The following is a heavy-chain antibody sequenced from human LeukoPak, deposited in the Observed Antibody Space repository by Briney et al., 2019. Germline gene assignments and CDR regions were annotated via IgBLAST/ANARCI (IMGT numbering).Heavy chain of an antibody. Sequence: ASVKVSCKASGYTFTSYYMHWVRQAPGQGLEWMGWINTNTGNPTYAQGFTGRFVFSLDTSVSTAYLQISSLKAEDTAVYYCATRPSYYDILTGDIRNAFDIWGQGTMVTVSS. CDR1: GYTFTSYY. V-gene: IGHV7-4-1*02. CDR2: INTNTGNP. CDR3: ATRPSYYDILTGDIRNAFDI. J-gene: IGHJ3*02. D-gene: IGHD3-9*01.